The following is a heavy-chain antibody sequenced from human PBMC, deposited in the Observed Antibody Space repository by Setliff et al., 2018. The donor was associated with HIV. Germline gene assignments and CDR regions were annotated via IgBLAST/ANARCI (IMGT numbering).Heavy chain of an antibody. Sequence: GGSLRLSCVASGFTFSSYEMNWVRQAPGKGLEWVSYINSDGTTIFQADSVKGRFTISRDNAKKSLYLQMNSLRAEDTAVYYCAMSPYSSGLFDYWGQGTLVTVSS. D-gene: IGHD6-19*01. CDR3: AMSPYSSGLFDY. J-gene: IGHJ4*02. CDR2: INSDGTTI. CDR1: GFTFSSYE. V-gene: IGHV3-48*03.